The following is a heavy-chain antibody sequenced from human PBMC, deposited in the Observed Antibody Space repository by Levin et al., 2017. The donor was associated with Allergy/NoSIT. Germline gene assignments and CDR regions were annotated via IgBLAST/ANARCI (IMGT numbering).Heavy chain of an antibody. Sequence: SETLSLTCTVSGGSISSSSYYWGWIRQPPGTGLEWIGSIYYSGSTYYNPSLKSRVTISVDTSKNQFSLKLSSVTAADTAVYYCARVIGTIFGVVIRRGRWFDPWGQGTLVTVSS. CDR3: ARVIGTIFGVVIRRGRWFDP. CDR1: GGSISSSSYY. D-gene: IGHD3-3*01. CDR2: IYYSGST. J-gene: IGHJ5*02. V-gene: IGHV4-39*07.